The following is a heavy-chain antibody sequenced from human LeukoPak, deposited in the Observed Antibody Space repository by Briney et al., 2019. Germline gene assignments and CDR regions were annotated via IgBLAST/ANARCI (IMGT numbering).Heavy chain of an antibody. V-gene: IGHV3-66*01. J-gene: IGHJ3*01. CDR1: GFTFGSHA. Sequence: QPGGSLRLSCATSGFTFGSHAMSWVRQAPGKGLEWVSVIYGGRSTYNADSVIGRFTISRDHSKNTLFLQMNSLRAEDTAVYYCARASKVEVFDVWGEGTMVSVSS. D-gene: IGHD2-15*01. CDR3: ARASKVEVFDV. CDR2: IYGGRST.